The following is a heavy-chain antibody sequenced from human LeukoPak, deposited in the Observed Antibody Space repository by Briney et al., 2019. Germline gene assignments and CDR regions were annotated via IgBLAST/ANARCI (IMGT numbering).Heavy chain of an antibody. CDR3: SRPLWFGDPNGAFDN. Sequence: ASVKVSCKASGYTFTGYYMHWVRQAPGQGLEWMGWINPNSGGTNYAQKFQGRVTMARDRPISEPYMELGRLRSGDTAVYFCSRPLWFGDPNGAFDNWGQGTMVTVSS. D-gene: IGHD3-10*01. CDR1: GYTFTGYY. V-gene: IGHV1-2*02. J-gene: IGHJ3*02. CDR2: INPNSGGT.